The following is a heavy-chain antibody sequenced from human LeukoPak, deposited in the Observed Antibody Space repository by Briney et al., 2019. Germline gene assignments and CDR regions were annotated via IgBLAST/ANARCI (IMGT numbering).Heavy chain of an antibody. V-gene: IGHV3-21*01. CDR2: ISSSSYI. CDR3: ARERILTGYYPTRYYYYGMDV. CDR1: GFTFSSYS. Sequence: GGSLRLSCAVSGFTFSSYSMNWVRQAPGKGLEWVSSISSSSYIYYADSVKGRFTISRDNAKNSLYLQMNSLRAEDTAVYYCARERILTGYYPTRYYYYGMDVWGQGTTVTVSS. J-gene: IGHJ6*02. D-gene: IGHD3-9*01.